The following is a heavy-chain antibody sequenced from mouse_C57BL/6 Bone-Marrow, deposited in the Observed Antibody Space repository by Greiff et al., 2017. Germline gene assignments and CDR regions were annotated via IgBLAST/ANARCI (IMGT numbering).Heavy chain of an antibody. V-gene: IGHV1-81*01. Sequence: VQLQQSGAELARPGASVKLSCKASGYTFTSYGISWVKQRTGQGLEWIGEIYPRSGNTYYNEKLKGKATLTADKSSSTAYMELRSLTSEDSAVYFCASNGYHWYFDVWGTGTTVTVSS. CDR3: ASNGYHWYFDV. CDR1: GYTFTSYG. D-gene: IGHD2-2*01. CDR2: IYPRSGNT. J-gene: IGHJ1*03.